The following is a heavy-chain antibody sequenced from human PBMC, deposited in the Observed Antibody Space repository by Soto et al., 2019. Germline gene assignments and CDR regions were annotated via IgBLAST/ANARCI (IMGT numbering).Heavy chain of an antibody. CDR1: GYTLTSYG. D-gene: IGHD3-9*01. Sequence: ASVKVSCKASGYTLTSYGISWVRQAPGQGLEWMGWISAYNGNTNYAQKLQGRVTMTTDTSTSTAYMELRSLRSDDTAVYYCARDGLRYFDWLLPRALFDYWGQGTLVTVS. V-gene: IGHV1-18*01. J-gene: IGHJ4*02. CDR3: ARDGLRYFDWLLPRALFDY. CDR2: ISAYNGNT.